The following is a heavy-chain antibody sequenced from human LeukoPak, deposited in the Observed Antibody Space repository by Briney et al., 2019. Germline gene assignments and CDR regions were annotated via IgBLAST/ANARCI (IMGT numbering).Heavy chain of an antibody. CDR1: GGSFSGYY. Sequence: SETLSLTCAVYGGSFSGYYWSWIRQPPGKGLEWIGEINHSGSTNYNPSLKSRVTISVDTSKNQFSLKLSSVTAADTAVYYCAARGDSSGYLVDYWGQGTLVTVSS. CDR3: AARGDSSGYLVDY. J-gene: IGHJ4*02. CDR2: INHSGST. V-gene: IGHV4-34*01. D-gene: IGHD3-22*01.